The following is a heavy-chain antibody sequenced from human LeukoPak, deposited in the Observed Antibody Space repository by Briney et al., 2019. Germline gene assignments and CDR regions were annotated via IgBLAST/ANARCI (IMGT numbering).Heavy chain of an antibody. CDR3: ARGYCSHEICQVFPS. Sequence: PSETLSLTCSVSGGSVSSYYWSWVRQTPGKGLEWIGYISHTETTDHGPSLRSRVTMSLDTSKNQFSLKLRSVTAADTGVYFCARGYCSHEICQVFPSWGQGILVTVSS. D-gene: IGHD2-15*01. V-gene: IGHV4-59*02. CDR1: GGSVSSYY. J-gene: IGHJ5*02. CDR2: ISHTETT.